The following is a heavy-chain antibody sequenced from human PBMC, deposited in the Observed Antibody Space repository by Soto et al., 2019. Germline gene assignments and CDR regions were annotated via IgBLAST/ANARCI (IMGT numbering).Heavy chain of an antibody. J-gene: IGHJ6*03. CDR2: INAGNGNT. CDR1: GYTFTSYA. V-gene: IGHV1-3*01. Sequence: ASVKVSCKASGYTFTSYAMHWVRQAPGQRLEWMGWINAGNGNTKYSQKFQGRVTITRDTSASTAYMELSSLRSEDTAVYYCARAGDGYDYGDYGVAYYYYYYMDVWGKGTTVTVSS. CDR3: ARAGDGYDYGDYGVAYYYYYYMDV. D-gene: IGHD4-17*01.